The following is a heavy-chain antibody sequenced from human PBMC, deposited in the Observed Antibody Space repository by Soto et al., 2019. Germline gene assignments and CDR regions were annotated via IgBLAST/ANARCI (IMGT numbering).Heavy chain of an antibody. CDR3: ARDDAFGNENGFDI. CDR2: IVSDGSAK. CDR1: GFPFSTYG. J-gene: IGHJ3*02. Sequence: GGSLRLSCAASGFPFSTYGFHWVRQAPGKGLEWVAVIVSDGSAKYHADSVEGRFTISRDNSKDTLYMQMNSLRAEDTAVYYCARDDAFGNENGFDIWGQGTMVTVSS. V-gene: IGHV3-33*01. D-gene: IGHD1-1*01.